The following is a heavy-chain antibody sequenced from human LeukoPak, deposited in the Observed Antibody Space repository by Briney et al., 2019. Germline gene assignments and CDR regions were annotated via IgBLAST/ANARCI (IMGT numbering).Heavy chain of an antibody. CDR2: IYHSGST. Sequence: PSGTLSLTCAVSGGSISSSNWRSWVRQPPGKGLEWIGEIYHSGSTNYNPSLKSRVTISVDKSKNQFSLKLSSVTAADTAVYYCARVNSSGWYILGYWGQGTLVTVSS. J-gene: IGHJ4*02. CDR1: GGSISSSNW. V-gene: IGHV4-4*02. CDR3: ARVNSSGWYILGY. D-gene: IGHD6-19*01.